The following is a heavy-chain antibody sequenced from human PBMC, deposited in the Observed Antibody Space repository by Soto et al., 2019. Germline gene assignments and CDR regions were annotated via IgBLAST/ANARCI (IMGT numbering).Heavy chain of an antibody. D-gene: IGHD1-26*01. CDR2: IIPIFGTA. CDR1: GGTFSSYA. CDR3: ARGAVIVGATNNGMDV. J-gene: IGHJ6*02. Sequence: SVKVSCKASGGTFSSYAISWVRQAPGQGLEWMGGIIPIFGTANYAQKFQGRVTITADESTSTAYMELSSLRSEDTAVYYCARGAVIVGATNNGMDVWGQGTTVTVAS. V-gene: IGHV1-69*13.